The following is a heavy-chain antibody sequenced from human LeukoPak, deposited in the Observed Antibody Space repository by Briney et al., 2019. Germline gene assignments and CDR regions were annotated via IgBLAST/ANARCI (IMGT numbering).Heavy chain of an antibody. V-gene: IGHV3-30*02. CDR1: GFTFSSYG. CDR2: IRYDGSNK. D-gene: IGHD2-21*02. CDR3: ARSPLVNCGGDCFCDY. Sequence: GGSLRLSCAASGFTFSSYGMHWVRQAPGKGLEWVAFIRYDGSNKYYADSVKGRFTLSRDNSMNTLYLQMNSLRADDTAVYYCARSPLVNCGGDCFCDYWGQGTLVTVSS. J-gene: IGHJ4*02.